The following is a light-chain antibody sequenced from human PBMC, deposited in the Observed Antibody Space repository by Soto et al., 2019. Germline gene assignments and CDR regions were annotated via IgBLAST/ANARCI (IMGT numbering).Light chain of an antibody. Sequence: QSALTQPASVSGSPGQSITISCTGTISDVCGYNYVSWYQQHPGKAPKLMIYEVSNRPSGVSNRFSGSKSGNTASLTISGLQAEDEADYYCSSYTSSSIDYVFGTGTKVTVL. CDR2: EVS. CDR3: SSYTSSSIDYV. J-gene: IGLJ1*01. V-gene: IGLV2-14*01. CDR1: ISDVCGYNY.